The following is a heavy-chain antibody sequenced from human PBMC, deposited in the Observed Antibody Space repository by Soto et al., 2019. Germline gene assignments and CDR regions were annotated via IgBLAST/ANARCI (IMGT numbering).Heavy chain of an antibody. J-gene: IGHJ5*02. CDR1: GGSISSSNW. V-gene: IGHV4-4*02. Sequence: ASETLSLTCAVSGGSISSSNWWSWVRQPPGKGLELIWDIYHSESTHYNPSLKSRVTISVDKSKNLFSLKLSSVTAAATAVYYCARGAAHDILTGYGWFDHWGQGTLVTVSS. CDR3: ARGAAHDILTGYGWFDH. CDR2: IYHSEST. D-gene: IGHD3-9*01.